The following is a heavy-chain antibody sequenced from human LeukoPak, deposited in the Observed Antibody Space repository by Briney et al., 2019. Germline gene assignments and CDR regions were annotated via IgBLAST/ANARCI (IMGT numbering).Heavy chain of an antibody. CDR1: GGSFSGYY. V-gene: IGHV4-34*01. D-gene: IGHD1-20*01. CDR3: VRDPGIHGTSY. Sequence: SETLSLTCAVYGGSFSGYYWSWIRQPPGKGLEWIGEINHSGSTNYNPSLKSRVTISVDTSKNQFSLKLSSVTAADTAVYYCVRDPGIHGTSYWGQGTLVTVSS. J-gene: IGHJ4*02. CDR2: INHSGST.